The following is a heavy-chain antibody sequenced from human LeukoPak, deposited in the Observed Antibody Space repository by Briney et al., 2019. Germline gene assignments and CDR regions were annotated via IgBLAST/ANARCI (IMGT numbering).Heavy chain of an antibody. D-gene: IGHD3-9*01. CDR2: IIPIFGTA. CDR1: RGTFSNYA. Sequence: SVKVSCKASRGTFSNYAISWVRQAPGQGLEWMGGIIPIFGTANYAQKFQGRVTITRNTSISTAYMELSSLRSEDTAVYYCARGCKYYDILTGSYYYYMDVWGKGTTVTVSS. J-gene: IGHJ6*03. CDR3: ARGCKYYDILTGSYYYYMDV. V-gene: IGHV1-69*05.